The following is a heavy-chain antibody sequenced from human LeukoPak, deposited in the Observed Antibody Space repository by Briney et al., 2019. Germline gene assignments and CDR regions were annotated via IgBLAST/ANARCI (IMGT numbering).Heavy chain of an antibody. CDR1: GFTFRNYG. V-gene: IGHV3-30*02. J-gene: IGHJ6*03. CDR2: IRYDGDNK. CDR3: AKASGAGEKYSYYMDV. D-gene: IGHD3-16*01. Sequence: GGSLKLTCVASGFTFRNYGIYWVRQAPGKGLEWVTFIRYDGDNKYYADSVKGRFSVSRDNSKNTVYVHIHTLRTEDTVIYYCAKASGAGEKYSYYMDVWGKGTTVTV.